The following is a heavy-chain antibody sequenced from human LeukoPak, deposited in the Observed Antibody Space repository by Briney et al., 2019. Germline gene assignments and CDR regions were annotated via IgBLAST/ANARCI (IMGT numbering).Heavy chain of an antibody. D-gene: IGHD6-19*01. CDR3: ARQWHAPNRYYYYYMDV. CDR2: IIPIFGTA. J-gene: IGHJ6*03. Sequence: GASVKVSCKASGYTFTSYGISWVRQAPGQGLEWMGGIIPIFGTANYAQKFQGRVTITTDESTSTAYMELSSLRSEDTAVYYCARQWHAPNRYYYYYMDVWGKGTTVTVSS. V-gene: IGHV1-69*05. CDR1: GYTFTSYG.